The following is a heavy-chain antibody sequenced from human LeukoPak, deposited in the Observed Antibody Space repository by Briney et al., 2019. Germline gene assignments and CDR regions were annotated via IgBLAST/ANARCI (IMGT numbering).Heavy chain of an antibody. D-gene: IGHD3-22*01. CDR1: GGSFSGYY. CDR2: INHSGST. J-gene: IGHJ4*02. V-gene: IGHV4-34*01. CDR3: ARVSYYDSSGNRGAFDF. Sequence: SETLSLTCAVYGGSFSGYYWSWIRQPPGKGLEWIGEINHSGSTNYNPSLKSRVTISVDTSKNQFSLKLSSVTAADTAVYYCARVSYYDSSGNRGAFDFWDQGTLVTVSS.